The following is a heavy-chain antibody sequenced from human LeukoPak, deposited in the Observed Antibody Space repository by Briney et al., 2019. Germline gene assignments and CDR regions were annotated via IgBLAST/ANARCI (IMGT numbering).Heavy chain of an antibody. CDR2: INHSGST. Sequence: SETLSLTCAVYGGSFSGYYWSWIRQPSGKGLEWIGEINHSGSTNYNPSLKSRVTISVDTSKNQFSLKLSSVTAADTAVYYCARGLYSSGWYYFDYWGQGTLVTVSS. D-gene: IGHD6-19*01. J-gene: IGHJ4*02. CDR1: GGSFSGYY. CDR3: ARGLYSSGWYYFDY. V-gene: IGHV4-34*01.